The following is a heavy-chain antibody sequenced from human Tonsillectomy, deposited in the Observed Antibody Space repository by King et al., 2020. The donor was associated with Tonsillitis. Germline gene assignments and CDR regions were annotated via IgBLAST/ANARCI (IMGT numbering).Heavy chain of an antibody. D-gene: IGHD2-2*01. Sequence: VQLVESGGGVVQPGRSLRLSCAASGFTFSSYAMHWVRQAPGKGLEWVAVISYDGSNKYYADSVKGRFTISRDNSKNTLYLQMNSLRAEDTAVYYCARSTSSRTREFDYWGQGTLVPVSS. CDR1: GFTFSSYA. J-gene: IGHJ4*02. V-gene: IGHV3-30*04. CDR2: ISYDGSNK. CDR3: ARSTSSRTREFDY.